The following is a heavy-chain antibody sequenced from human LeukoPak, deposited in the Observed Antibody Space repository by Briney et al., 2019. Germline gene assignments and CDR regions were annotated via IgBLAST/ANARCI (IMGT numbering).Heavy chain of an antibody. D-gene: IGHD6-13*01. CDR1: GFTFSSYS. CDR3: VRDGGYSINWYLDY. J-gene: IGHJ4*02. V-gene: IGHV3-21*01. CDR2: ISSSSSLL. Sequence: GGSLRLSCAASGFTFSSYSMNWVRQAPGKGLEWVSAISSSSSLLSYADSVKGRFIISRDNAKNSLYLQMNSLRAEDTAVYFCVRDGGYSINWYLDYWGQGTLVTVSS.